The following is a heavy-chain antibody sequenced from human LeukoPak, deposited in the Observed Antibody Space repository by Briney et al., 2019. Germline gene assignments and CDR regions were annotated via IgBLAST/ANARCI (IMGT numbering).Heavy chain of an antibody. Sequence: ASVNVSCKASGYSFTNYDINWVRQATGQGLEWMGWMNPNSGITAYAQKFQGRVTITRNTSISTAYMELSSLRSEDTAVYYCAREDFYDSGSNDYWGQGTLVTVSS. J-gene: IGHJ4*02. CDR2: MNPNSGIT. V-gene: IGHV1-8*03. D-gene: IGHD3-22*01. CDR3: AREDFYDSGSNDY. CDR1: GYSFTNYD.